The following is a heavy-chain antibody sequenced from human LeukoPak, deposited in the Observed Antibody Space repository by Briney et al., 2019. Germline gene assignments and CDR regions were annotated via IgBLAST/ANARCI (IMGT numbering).Heavy chain of an antibody. J-gene: IGHJ4*02. CDR2: INWNGGST. D-gene: IGHD3-22*01. Sequence: PGGSLRLSCAASGCTFDDYGMSWVRQAPGKGLEWVSGINWNGGSTGYADSVKGRFTISRDNAKNSLYLQMNSLRAEDTALYYCARDIFYYDSSGPGRYFDYWGQGTLVTVSS. V-gene: IGHV3-20*04. CDR1: GCTFDDYG. CDR3: ARDIFYYDSSGPGRYFDY.